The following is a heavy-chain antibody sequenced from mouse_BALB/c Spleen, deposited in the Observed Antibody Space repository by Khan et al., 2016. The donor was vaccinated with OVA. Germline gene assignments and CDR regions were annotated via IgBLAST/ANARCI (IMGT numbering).Heavy chain of an antibody. CDR1: GHTFTDHA. J-gene: IGHJ3*01. Sequence: QVQLKQSGPELVKPGASVKMSCKASGHTFTDHAITWVKQRTGQGLEWIGEIYPGSGSAYYNEKFKDNATLTADISSDTAYMQLSSLTSEDSAVYVCARSYDGSWFPYGGQGTLVTASA. CDR2: IYPGSGSA. V-gene: IGHV1-77*01. CDR3: ARSYDGSWFPY. D-gene: IGHD1-1*01.